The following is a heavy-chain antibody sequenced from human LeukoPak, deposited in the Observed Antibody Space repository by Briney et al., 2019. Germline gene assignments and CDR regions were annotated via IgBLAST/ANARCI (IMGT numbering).Heavy chain of an antibody. V-gene: IGHV7-4-1*02. D-gene: IGHD5-12*01. Sequence: ASVKVSCKASGYTFTSYAMNWVRQAPGQGLEWMGWINTNTGNPTYAQGFTGRFVFSLDTSVSTAYLQISSLKAEDTAVYYCARDGSLIQWLPLGYYYYYMDVWGKGTTVTVSS. CDR3: ARDGSLIQWLPLGYYYYYMDV. CDR2: INTNTGNP. J-gene: IGHJ6*03. CDR1: GYTFTSYA.